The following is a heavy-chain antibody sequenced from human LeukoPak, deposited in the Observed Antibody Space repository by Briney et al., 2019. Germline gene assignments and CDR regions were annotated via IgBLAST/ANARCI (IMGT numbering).Heavy chain of an antibody. V-gene: IGHV4-59*08. J-gene: IGHJ4*02. CDR1: GGSISSYY. D-gene: IGHD6-19*01. CDR2: IYYSGTT. CDR3: ARQRDIAVAGTSYFDH. Sequence: SETLSLTCTVSGGSISSYYWSWIRQPPGKGLEWIGYIYYSGTTNYNLSLKSRVTISVDTSKNQFSLKLSSVTAADTAVYYCARQRDIAVAGTSYFDHWGQGTLVTVSS.